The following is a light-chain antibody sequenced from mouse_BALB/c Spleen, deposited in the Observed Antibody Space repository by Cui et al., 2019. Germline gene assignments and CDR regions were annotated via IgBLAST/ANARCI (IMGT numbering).Light chain of an antibody. Sequence: NIVLTQSPASLAVSLGQRATISCGASESVDSYGNSFMHWYQQKPGQPPKLLIYLASNLESGVPARFSGSGSRTDFTLTIDPVEADDAATYYCQQNNEDPYTFGGGTKLEIK. CDR2: LAS. V-gene: IGKV3-10*01. CDR1: ESVDSYGNSF. J-gene: IGKJ2*01. CDR3: QQNNEDPYT.